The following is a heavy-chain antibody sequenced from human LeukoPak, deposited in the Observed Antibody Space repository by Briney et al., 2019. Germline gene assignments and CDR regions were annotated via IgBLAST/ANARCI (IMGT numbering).Heavy chain of an antibody. J-gene: IGHJ5*02. CDR3: ARGLIVVVVAATPWFVP. CDR2: IYYSGST. Sequence: TLSLTCTLSGGSISSGGDYWGWIRQHAGKGLEWIGYIYYSGSTYYNPSLKSRITISVYTSKTQFSLKLSSVTAADTAVYYWARGLIVVVVAATPWFVPWGQGTLVTVSS. D-gene: IGHD2-15*01. CDR1: GGSISSGGDY. V-gene: IGHV4-31*03.